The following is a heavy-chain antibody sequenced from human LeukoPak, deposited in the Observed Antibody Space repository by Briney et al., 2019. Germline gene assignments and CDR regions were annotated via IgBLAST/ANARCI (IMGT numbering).Heavy chain of an antibody. CDR1: GGSISSYY. J-gene: IGHJ4*02. CDR2: IYYSGST. CDR3: AREYYDILTGSDYFDY. V-gene: IGHV4-59*01. Sequence: PSETLSLTCTVSGGSISSYYWSWIRQPPGKGLEWIGYIYYSGSTNYNPSLKSRVTISVDTSKNQFSLKLSSVTAAVTAVYYCAREYYDILTGSDYFDYWGQGTLVTVSS. D-gene: IGHD3-9*01.